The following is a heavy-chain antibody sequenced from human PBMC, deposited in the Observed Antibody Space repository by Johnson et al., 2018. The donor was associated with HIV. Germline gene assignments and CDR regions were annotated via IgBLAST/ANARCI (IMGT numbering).Heavy chain of an antibody. J-gene: IGHJ3*02. D-gene: IGHD3-10*01. V-gene: IGHV3-23*04. CDR2: ISGSGGST. CDR1: GFTFSSYA. Sequence: VQLVESGGGVVQPGGSLRLSCAASGFTFSSYAMSWVRQAPGKGLEWVSAISGSGGSTYYADSVKGRFTISRDNSKNTLYLQMNSLRAEDTAVYYCARDASYYGSANDAFDIWGQGTMVTVSS. CDR3: ARDASYYGSANDAFDI.